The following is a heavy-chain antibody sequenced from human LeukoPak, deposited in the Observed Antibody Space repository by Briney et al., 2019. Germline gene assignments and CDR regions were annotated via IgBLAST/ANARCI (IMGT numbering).Heavy chain of an antibody. CDR2: FDPEDGET. D-gene: IGHD2-2*01. J-gene: IGHJ4*02. Sequence: ASVKVSCKVSGYTLTELFMHWVRQAPGKGLEWMGGFDPEDGETIYAQKFQGRVTMTEDTSTDTAYMELSSLRSEDTAVYYCATWHCSSTSCYRLGVDYWGQGTLVTVSS. CDR3: ATWHCSSTSCYRLGVDY. V-gene: IGHV1-24*01. CDR1: GYTLTELF.